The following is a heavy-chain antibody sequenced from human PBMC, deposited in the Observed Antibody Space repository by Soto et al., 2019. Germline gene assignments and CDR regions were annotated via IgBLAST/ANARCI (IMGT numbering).Heavy chain of an antibody. Sequence: QVLLVQSGAEVKKPGASVKVSCEASGYTFVDYDITWVRQAAGQGREWMGWMNPNTGNTAYAQKCQGRLTLTRDTSINTAYMELKGLTADDTATYYCARGFSSYSDHWAQGTHVTVSS. CDR1: GYTFVDYD. D-gene: IGHD6-13*01. J-gene: IGHJ4*02. CDR2: MNPNTGNT. V-gene: IGHV1-8*01. CDR3: ARGFSSYSDH.